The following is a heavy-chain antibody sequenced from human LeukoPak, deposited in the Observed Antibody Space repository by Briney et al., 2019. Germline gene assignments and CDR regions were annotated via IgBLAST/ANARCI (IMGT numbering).Heavy chain of an antibody. Sequence: GESLKIPCKGSGYSFTCYWIGWVRQIPGKGLEWMGIIYPGDSDTRYSPSFQGQVPISADKSITTAYLQWSSLKPWDPAMYYCSRHDTLVDLFDKGGQGTLVTVSS. CDR3: SRHDTLVDLFDK. J-gene: IGHJ4*02. D-gene: IGHD3-10*01. CDR2: IYPGDSDT. CDR1: GYSFTCYW. V-gene: IGHV5-51*01.